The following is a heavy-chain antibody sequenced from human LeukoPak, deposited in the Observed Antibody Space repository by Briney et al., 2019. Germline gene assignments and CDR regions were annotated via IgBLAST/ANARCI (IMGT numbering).Heavy chain of an antibody. V-gene: IGHV4-4*02. J-gene: IGHJ5*02. CDR1: GGSISSSNW. D-gene: IGHD3-3*01. Sequence: PSETLSLTCAVSGGSISSSNWWSWVRQPPGKGLEWIGEIYHSGSTNCNPSLKSRVTISVDKSKNQFSLKLSSVTAADTAVYYCARGILEWLFNWFDPWGQGTLVTVPS. CDR2: IYHSGST. CDR3: ARGILEWLFNWFDP.